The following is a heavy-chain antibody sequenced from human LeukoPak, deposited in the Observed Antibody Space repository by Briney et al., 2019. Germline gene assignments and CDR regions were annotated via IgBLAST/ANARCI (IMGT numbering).Heavy chain of an antibody. CDR1: GYTFTGYY. CDR2: INPNSGGT. V-gene: IGHV1-2*02. J-gene: IGHJ4*02. Sequence: GASVKVSCKASGYTFTGYYMRWVRQAPGQGLEWMGWINPNSGGTNYAQKFQGRVTMTRDTSISTAYMELSRLRSDDTAVYYCARANSILWPSLYWGQGTLVTVSS. D-gene: IGHD1-1*01. CDR3: ARANSILWPSLY.